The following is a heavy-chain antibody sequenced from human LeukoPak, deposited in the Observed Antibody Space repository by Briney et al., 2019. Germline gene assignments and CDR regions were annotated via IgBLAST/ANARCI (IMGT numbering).Heavy chain of an antibody. V-gene: IGHV4-59*02. CDR3: ARARVGGSDY. D-gene: IGHD3-16*01. Sequence: PSEILSLTCTVSGGSVTDYYWSWIRQSPGKGLEWIGYIYYTGTSYNPSLKSRVTISADTSKNQFSLKLSSVTAADTAVYYCARARVGGSDYWGQGTLVTVSS. CDR1: GGSVTDYY. J-gene: IGHJ4*02. CDR2: IYYTGT.